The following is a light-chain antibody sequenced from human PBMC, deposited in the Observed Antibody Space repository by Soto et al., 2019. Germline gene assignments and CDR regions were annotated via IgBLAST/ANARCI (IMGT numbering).Light chain of an antibody. CDR1: QSVVYSSNNKNH. CDR3: QQYFSIPLT. CDR2: WAS. V-gene: IGKV4-1*01. Sequence: DIVMTQSPDSLAVSLGERATINCKSSQSVVYSSNNKNHLAWYQQKPGQPPKLLISWASTRDSGVPDRFNGSGSGTDFTLTISSLQAEDVAVYHCQQYFSIPLTFGGGTKVDIK. J-gene: IGKJ4*01.